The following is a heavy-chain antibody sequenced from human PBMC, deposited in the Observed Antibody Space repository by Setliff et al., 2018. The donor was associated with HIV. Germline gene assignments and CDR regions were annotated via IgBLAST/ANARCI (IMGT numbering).Heavy chain of an antibody. Sequence: SETLSLTCTVSGGSTRTSGYYWGWIRQPPGKGREWIGSIYSGGSTYYNPSLKSRVSISVDTSKNQFSLKLRFVTAADTAVYYCATSAESGFGIHWGVFNIWGQGTRVTVSS. J-gene: IGHJ3*02. CDR3: ATSAESGFGIHWGVFNI. CDR2: IYSGGST. V-gene: IGHV4-39*01. CDR1: GGSTRTSGYY. D-gene: IGHD3-10*01.